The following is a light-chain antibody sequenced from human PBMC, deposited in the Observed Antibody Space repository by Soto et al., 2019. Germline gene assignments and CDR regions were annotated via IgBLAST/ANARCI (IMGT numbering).Light chain of an antibody. J-gene: IGKJ4*01. CDR2: DAS. CDR1: QDISNY. Sequence: DIQVTQSTSSLSASVGDRVTITCQASQDISNYLNWYQQKPGKAPKLLIYDASNLETGVPSRFSGSGSGTDFTFTISSLQPEDIATYYSQQYDNLPLTSGGVTMVDI. V-gene: IGKV1-33*01. CDR3: QQYDNLPLT.